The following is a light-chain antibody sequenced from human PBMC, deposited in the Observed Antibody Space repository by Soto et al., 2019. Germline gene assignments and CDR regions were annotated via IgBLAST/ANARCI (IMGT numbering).Light chain of an antibody. J-gene: IGKJ1*01. Sequence: TQRPSWLSACAGDTATLTCRASQTILTYLNWYQQKPGKAPKILIYAASSLQSGVPSRFSGGGSATDFTLTISSLQPEDCATDYWQQSSGTMWTFGRGTKVDIK. CDR2: AAS. CDR3: QQSSGTMWT. CDR1: QTILTY. V-gene: IGKV1-39*01.